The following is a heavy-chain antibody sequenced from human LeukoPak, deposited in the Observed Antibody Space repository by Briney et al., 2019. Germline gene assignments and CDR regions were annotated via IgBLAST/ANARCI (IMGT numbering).Heavy chain of an antibody. D-gene: IGHD1-1*01. CDR3: ARDPTGWFDY. CDR1: GGSISSYY. CDR2: IYYSGST. J-gene: IGHJ5*01. Sequence: PSETLSLTCTVAGGSISSYYWSWIRQPPGKGLEWIGYIYYSGSTNYNPSLKSRVTISVDTSKNQFSLQLTSVTPEDTAVYYCARDPTGWFDYWGQGTLVTVSS. V-gene: IGHV4-59*12.